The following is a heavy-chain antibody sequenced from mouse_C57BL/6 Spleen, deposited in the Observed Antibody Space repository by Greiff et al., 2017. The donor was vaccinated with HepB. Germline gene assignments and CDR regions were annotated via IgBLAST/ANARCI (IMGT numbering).Heavy chain of an antibody. CDR1: GYTFTDYY. CDR3: ARGDDFAWFAY. CDR2: IYPGSGNT. V-gene: IGHV1-76*01. D-gene: IGHD2-12*01. Sequence: VQLQQSGAELVRPGASVKLSCKASGYTFTDYYINWVKQRPGQGLEWIARIYPGSGNTYYNEKFKGKATLTAEKSSSTAYMQLSSLTSEDSAVYVCARGDDFAWFAYWGQGTLVTVSA. J-gene: IGHJ3*01.